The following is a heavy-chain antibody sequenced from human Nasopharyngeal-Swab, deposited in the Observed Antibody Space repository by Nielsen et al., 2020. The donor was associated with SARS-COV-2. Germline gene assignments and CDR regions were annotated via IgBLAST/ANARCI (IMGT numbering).Heavy chain of an antibody. D-gene: IGHD1-26*01. CDR1: GFTFDDYA. V-gene: IGHV3-9*01. J-gene: IGHJ3*02. Sequence: GGSLRLSCAASGFTFDDYAMHWVRQAPGKGLEWVSGISWNSGSIGYADSVKGRFTISRDNAKNSLYLQMNSLRAEDTALYYCAKALVGWELGTAFDIWGQGTMVTVSS. CDR3: AKALVGWELGTAFDI. CDR2: ISWNSGSI.